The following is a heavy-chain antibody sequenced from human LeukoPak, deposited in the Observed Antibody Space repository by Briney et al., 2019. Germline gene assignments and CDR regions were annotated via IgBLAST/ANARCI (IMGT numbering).Heavy chain of an antibody. CDR2: IRYDGSNS. CDR1: GFTYSRHG. CDR3: ARWTGYNSGYYDY. Sequence: GGSLRLSCAASGFTYSRHGMHWVRQAPGKGLEWVTFIRYDGSNSHYIDSVKGRFAISSDNSKSALYLQMDSLRAEDTAVYYCARWTGYNSGYYDYWGRGTLVTVSS. J-gene: IGHJ4*02. V-gene: IGHV3-30*02. D-gene: IGHD6-19*01.